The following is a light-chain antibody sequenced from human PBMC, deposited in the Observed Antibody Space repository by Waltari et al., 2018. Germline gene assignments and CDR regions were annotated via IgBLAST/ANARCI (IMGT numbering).Light chain of an antibody. J-gene: IGKJ1*01. CDR2: DAS. Sequence: EIVLTQSPGTLALSPGERATLSCRASQSVGRALAWYQQKPGQAPRLLIYDASSRATGIPDRFSGSGSGTDFRLTISRVEPEEFAVYYCQMYVRLPVTFGQGTKVEVK. CDR1: QSVGRA. V-gene: IGKV3-20*01. CDR3: QMYVRLPVT.